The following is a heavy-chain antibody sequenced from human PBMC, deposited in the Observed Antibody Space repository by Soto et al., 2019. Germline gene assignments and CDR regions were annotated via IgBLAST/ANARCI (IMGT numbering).Heavy chain of an antibody. D-gene: IGHD3-3*01. Sequence: QVQLVQSGAEVKKPGASVKVSCKASGYSFTRHDINWVRQAPGQGLEWMGWINPSSGNTGYAQRFLGRLTMTTDTSTRTAYMELSGLKSEDTAIYYCARECSLVSGVIVFYGKDVWGQGPTVTVPS. CDR3: ARECSLVSGVIVFYGKDV. CDR2: INPSSGNT. V-gene: IGHV1-8*01. CDR1: GYSFTRHD. J-gene: IGHJ6*02.